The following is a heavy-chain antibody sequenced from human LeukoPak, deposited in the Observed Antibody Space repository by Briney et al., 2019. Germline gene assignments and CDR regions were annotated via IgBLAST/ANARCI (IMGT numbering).Heavy chain of an antibody. Sequence: PGGSLRVSCAASGFTFSSYSMNWVRQAPGNGLEWVSAISGSGGSTYYADSVKGRFTISRDNSKNTLYLQMNSLRAEDTAVYYCAKDRSSGWFDYWGQGTLVTVSS. J-gene: IGHJ4*02. CDR2: ISGSGGST. CDR1: GFTFSSYS. V-gene: IGHV3-23*01. CDR3: AKDRSSGWFDY. D-gene: IGHD6-19*01.